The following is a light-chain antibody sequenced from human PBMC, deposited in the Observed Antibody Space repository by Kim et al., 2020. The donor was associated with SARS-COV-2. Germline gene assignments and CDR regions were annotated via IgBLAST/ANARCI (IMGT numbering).Light chain of an antibody. CDR1: QTISSN. CDR2: GAS. J-gene: IGKJ2*03. Sequence: EIVMTQSPATLSVSPGERVTLSCRASQTISSNLAWYRQKPGQAPRLLIYGASSRATGIPARFSGSGFGTEFTLTISSLQSEDFAVYFCHQYNFWPYSFGQGTKVDIK. CDR3: HQYNFWPYS. V-gene: IGKV3-15*01.